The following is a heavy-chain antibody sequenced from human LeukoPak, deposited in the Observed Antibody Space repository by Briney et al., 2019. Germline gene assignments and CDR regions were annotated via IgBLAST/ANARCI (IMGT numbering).Heavy chain of an antibody. D-gene: IGHD4-17*01. CDR1: GGSISSYY. Sequence: SETLSLTCTVSGGSISSYYWSWIRQPPGKGLEWIGYIYYSGSTNYNPSLKSRVTISVDTSKNQFSLKLSSVTAADTAVYYCARSEDTVTAHWGQGTLVTVSS. V-gene: IGHV4-59*01. CDR3: ARSEDTVTAH. J-gene: IGHJ4*02. CDR2: IYYSGST.